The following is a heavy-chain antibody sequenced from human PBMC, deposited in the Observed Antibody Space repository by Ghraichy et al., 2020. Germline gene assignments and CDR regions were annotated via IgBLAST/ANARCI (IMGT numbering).Heavy chain of an antibody. V-gene: IGHV3-21*01. D-gene: IGHD3-3*01. Sequence: GGSLRLSCAASGFTFSTYFMHWVRQSPGKGLEWDSSINSRSSFIYYADSVRGRFTVSRDNAKNSLYLQMNSLRAEDTAVYYCARQCDFWGGSYNCFDPWGQGTLVTVSS. CDR3: ARQCDFWGGSYNCFDP. J-gene: IGHJ5*02. CDR2: INSRSSFI. CDR1: GFTFSTYF.